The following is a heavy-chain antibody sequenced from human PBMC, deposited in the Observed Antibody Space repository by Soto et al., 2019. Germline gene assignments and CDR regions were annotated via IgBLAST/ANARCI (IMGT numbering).Heavy chain of an antibody. CDR3: ARGSVMYYYDSSGYPDY. Sequence: GGSLRLSCAASGFTFSSYEMNWVRQAPGKGLEWVSYISSSGSTIYYADSVKGRFTISRDNAKNSLYLQMNSLRAEDTAVYYCARGSVMYYYDSSGYPDYWGQGTLVTVSS. CDR2: ISSSGSTI. D-gene: IGHD3-22*01. CDR1: GFTFSSYE. V-gene: IGHV3-48*03. J-gene: IGHJ4*02.